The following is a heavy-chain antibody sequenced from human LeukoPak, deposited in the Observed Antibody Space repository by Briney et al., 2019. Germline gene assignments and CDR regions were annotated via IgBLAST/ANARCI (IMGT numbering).Heavy chain of an antibody. J-gene: IGHJ5*02. Sequence: PGGSLRLSCAASGFTFSSYAMTWVRQAPGKGLECVSAISGTGGSTYYADSVKGRFTISRDNFNNTLYLQMNSLRAEDTAVYYCAKDFSGSYFRWFDPWGQGTLVTVSS. CDR1: GFTFSSYA. D-gene: IGHD1-26*01. V-gene: IGHV3-23*01. CDR3: AKDFSGSYFRWFDP. CDR2: ISGTGGST.